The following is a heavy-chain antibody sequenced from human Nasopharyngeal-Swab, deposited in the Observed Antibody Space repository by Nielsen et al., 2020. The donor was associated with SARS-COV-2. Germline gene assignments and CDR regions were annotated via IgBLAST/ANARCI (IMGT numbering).Heavy chain of an antibody. CDR3: ARPPGYCSGGSCYS. D-gene: IGHD2-15*01. J-gene: IGHJ4*02. CDR2: ISSSSSTI. CDR1: GFTFSSYS. V-gene: IGHV3-48*01. Sequence: GESLKISCAASGFTFSSYSMNWVRQAPGKGLEWVSYISSSSSTIYSADSVKGRFTISRDNAKNSLYLQMNSLRAEDTAVYYCARPPGYCSGGSCYSWGQGTLVTVSS.